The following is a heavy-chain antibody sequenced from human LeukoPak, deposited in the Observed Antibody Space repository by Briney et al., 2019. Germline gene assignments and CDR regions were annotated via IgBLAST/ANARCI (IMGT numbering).Heavy chain of an antibody. V-gene: IGHV1-46*01. CDR2: INPSGGST. D-gene: IGHD1-26*01. CDR3: ARDSGSYFGFDY. CDR1: GYTFTNYH. Sequence: GASVKVSCKASGYTFTNYHMNWVRQAPGQGLEWMGIINPSGGSTTNAQKFQGRVIMTRDMSTSTVYMELRSLRSDDTAVYYCARDSGSYFGFDYWGQGTLVTVSS. J-gene: IGHJ4*02.